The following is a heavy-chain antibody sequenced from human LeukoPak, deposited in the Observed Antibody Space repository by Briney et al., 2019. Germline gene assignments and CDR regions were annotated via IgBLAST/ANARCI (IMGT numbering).Heavy chain of an antibody. CDR3: ARLGGYYDPPGY. CDR1: GGSISSSTYY. D-gene: IGHD3-22*01. CDR2: IHHSGST. J-gene: IGHJ4*02. V-gene: IGHV4-39*01. Sequence: PSETLSLTCTVSGGSISSSTYYWAWIRQPPGKGLEWIATIHHSGSTYNKPSLRSGVTISVDTSRNQFSLKLSSVTVADTAVYYCARLGGYYDPPGYWGQGTLVTVSS.